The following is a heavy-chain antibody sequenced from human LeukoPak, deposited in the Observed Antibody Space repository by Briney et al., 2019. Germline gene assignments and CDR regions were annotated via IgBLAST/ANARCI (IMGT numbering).Heavy chain of an antibody. Sequence: GGSLRLSCAASGFTFSNAWMSWVRQAPGKGLEWVSYISSSSSTIYYADSVKGRFTISRDNAKNSLYLQMNSLRAEDTAVYYCARGAQRFLEWLSEAYYMDVWGKGTTVTVSS. CDR1: GFTFSNAW. CDR2: ISSSSSTI. V-gene: IGHV3-48*01. D-gene: IGHD3-3*01. J-gene: IGHJ6*03. CDR3: ARGAQRFLEWLSEAYYMDV.